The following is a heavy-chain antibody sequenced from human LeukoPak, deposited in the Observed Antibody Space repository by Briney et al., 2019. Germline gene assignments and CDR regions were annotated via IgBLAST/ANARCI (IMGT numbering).Heavy chain of an antibody. D-gene: IGHD2-2*01. CDR2: INHSGST. J-gene: IGHJ5*02. Sequence: PSETLSLTCAVYGGSFRGYYWSWIRQPPGKGLEWIGEINHSGSTNYNPSLKSRVTISVDTSKNQFSLKLSSVTAADTAVYYCARGVVVVPAAPHDLWFDPWGQGTLVTVSS. CDR1: GGSFRGYY. V-gene: IGHV4-34*01. CDR3: ARGVVVVPAAPHDLWFDP.